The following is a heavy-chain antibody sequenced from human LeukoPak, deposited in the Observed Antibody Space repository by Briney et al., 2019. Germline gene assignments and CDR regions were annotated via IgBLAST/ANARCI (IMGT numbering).Heavy chain of an antibody. Sequence: GGSLRLSCAASGFSVSSTYMSWVRQAPGKGLEWVSAISGSGGSTNYADSVKGRFTISRDNSKNTLYLQMNSLRAEDTAVYYCAKDPFIAAAGTGYYYMDVWGKGTTVTISS. D-gene: IGHD6-13*01. J-gene: IGHJ6*03. CDR3: AKDPFIAAAGTGYYYMDV. CDR2: ISGSGGST. CDR1: GFSVSSTY. V-gene: IGHV3-23*01.